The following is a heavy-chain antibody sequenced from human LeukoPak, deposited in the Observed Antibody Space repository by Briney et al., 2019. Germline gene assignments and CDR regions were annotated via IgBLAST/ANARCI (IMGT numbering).Heavy chain of an antibody. V-gene: IGHV3-23*01. D-gene: IGHD5-18*01. CDR3: ADGYSYGYPLDY. CDR2: ISGSGGST. J-gene: IGHJ4*02. Sequence: AGGSLRLSCAASGFTFSSYAMSWVRQAPGKGLEWVSAISGSGGSTYYADSVKGRFTISRDNSKNTLYLQMNSLRAEDTAVYYCADGYSYGYPLDYWGQGTLVTVSS. CDR1: GFTFSSYA.